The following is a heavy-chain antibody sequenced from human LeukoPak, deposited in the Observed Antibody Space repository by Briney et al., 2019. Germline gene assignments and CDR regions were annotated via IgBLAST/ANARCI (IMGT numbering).Heavy chain of an antibody. CDR1: GFTFSTYW. Sequence: GGSLRLSCAASGFTFSTYWMAWVRRAPGKGLEWVGRVKSKTDGGTTDYAARVKGRFTISRDDSKNTLYLQMNSLKTEDTAVYYCTTDLRAAAGSLGFNYWGQGTLVTVSS. J-gene: IGHJ4*02. CDR2: VKSKTDGGTT. CDR3: TTDLRAAAGSLGFNY. V-gene: IGHV3-15*01. D-gene: IGHD6-13*01.